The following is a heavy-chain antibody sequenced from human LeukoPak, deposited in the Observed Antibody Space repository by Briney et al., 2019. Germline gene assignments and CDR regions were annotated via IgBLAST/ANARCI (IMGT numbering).Heavy chain of an antibody. D-gene: IGHD2-21*01. CDR1: GFTFNNYA. Sequence: GGSLRLSCAASGFTFNNYAMNWVRQAPGKGLEWVSAISGSAVGTFYSDSVRGRFTISRDSPRNTLYLQMNSLRVEDTAVYYCTKDPLDCWGQGTLVTVSS. V-gene: IGHV3-23*01. CDR3: TKDPLDC. J-gene: IGHJ4*02. CDR2: ISGSAVGT.